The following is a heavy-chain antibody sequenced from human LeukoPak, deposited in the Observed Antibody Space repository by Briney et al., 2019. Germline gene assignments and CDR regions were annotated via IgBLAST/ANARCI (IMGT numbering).Heavy chain of an antibody. J-gene: IGHJ4*02. V-gene: IGHV3-15*01. CDR2: IKSKTNGGTT. Sequence: GGSLRLSCAASGFTFSNAWMSWVRQAPGKGLEWVGRIKSKTNGGTTDYAAPVTGRFTISRDDSKNTLYLQMNSLKNEDTAVYYCITDTRLYGELPLHWGQGTLVTVSS. D-gene: IGHD4-17*01. CDR1: GFTFSNAW. CDR3: ITDTRLYGELPLH.